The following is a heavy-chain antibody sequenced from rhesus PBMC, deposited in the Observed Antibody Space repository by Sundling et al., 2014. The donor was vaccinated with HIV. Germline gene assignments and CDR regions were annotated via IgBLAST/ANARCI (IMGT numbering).Heavy chain of an antibody. V-gene: IGHV4-169*01. Sequence: QLQLQESGPGLVKPSETLSVTCAVSGGSISSSYWSWIRQAPGKGLEWIGYIYGSGSNTDYNPSLKSRVTLSVDTSKNQLSLKLSSVTAADTAMYYCARTGPWTGYYSFDYWGRGSPGHRLL. CDR1: GGSISSSY. D-gene: IGHD3-3*01. J-gene: IGHJ4*01. CDR3: ARTGPWTGYYSFDY. CDR2: IYGSGSNT.